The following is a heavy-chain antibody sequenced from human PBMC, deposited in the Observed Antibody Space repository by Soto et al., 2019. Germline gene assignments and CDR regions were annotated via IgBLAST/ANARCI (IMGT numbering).Heavy chain of an antibody. Sequence: QVQLVQSGADVKKPGTSVKVSCKASGYSFATYAIHWVRPAPGQGLEWMGWINPATGNTEYSDKFQDRVTSTRDTSATTAYRELRGLRSEDTAVYYCARRYKSAGWLEPWGQGTLVTVSS. CDR2: INPATGNT. V-gene: IGHV1-3*01. J-gene: IGHJ5*02. CDR3: ARRYKSAGWLEP. D-gene: IGHD1-1*01. CDR1: GYSFATYA.